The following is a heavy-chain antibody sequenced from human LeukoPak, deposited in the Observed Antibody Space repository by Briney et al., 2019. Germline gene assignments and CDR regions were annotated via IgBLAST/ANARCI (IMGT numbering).Heavy chain of an antibody. Sequence: SGPTLVNPPQPLTLTCTFSGFSLSTSGMRVSWIRQPPVKALEWLARIDWDDDKFYSTSLKTRLTISKDTSKNQVVLTMTNMDPVDTATYYCARTPYCGGDCYVDYWGQGTLVTVSS. CDR1: GFSLSTSGMR. CDR2: IDWDDDK. D-gene: IGHD2-21*02. J-gene: IGHJ4*02. V-gene: IGHV2-70*04. CDR3: ARTPYCGGDCYVDY.